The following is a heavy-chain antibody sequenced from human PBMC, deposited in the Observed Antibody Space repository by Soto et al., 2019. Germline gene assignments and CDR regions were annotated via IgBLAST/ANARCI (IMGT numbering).Heavy chain of an antibody. Sequence: QVQLVESGGGVVQPGRSLRLSCAASGFTFSSYGMHWVRQAPGKGLEWVAVISYDGSNKYYADSVKGRFTISRDNSKNTLYLQMNSLRAEDTAVYYCAKAGDLAYCGGDCPWDYVYFDYWGQGTLVTVSS. V-gene: IGHV3-30*18. CDR3: AKAGDLAYCGGDCPWDYVYFDY. CDR1: GFTFSSYG. CDR2: ISYDGSNK. D-gene: IGHD2-21*01. J-gene: IGHJ4*02.